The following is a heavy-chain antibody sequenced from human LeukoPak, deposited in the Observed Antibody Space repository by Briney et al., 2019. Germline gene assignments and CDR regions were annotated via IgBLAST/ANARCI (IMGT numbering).Heavy chain of an antibody. CDR1: GFTFSSYA. V-gene: IGHV3-23*01. J-gene: IGHJ4*02. D-gene: IGHD6-13*01. CDR2: ISGSGGST. Sequence: PGRSLRLSCAASGFTFSSYAMSWVRQAPGKGLVWVSAISGSGGSTYYADSVKGRFTISRDNSKNTLYLQMNSLRAEDTAVYYCAKGTGYSSSWYSFDYWGQGTLVTVSS. CDR3: AKGTGYSSSWYSFDY.